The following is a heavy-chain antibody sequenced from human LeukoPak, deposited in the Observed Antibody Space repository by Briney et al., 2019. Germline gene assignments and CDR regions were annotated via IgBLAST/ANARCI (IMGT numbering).Heavy chain of an antibody. Sequence: PSQTLSLTCTVSGGSISSADYYWSWIRQPPGKGLEWIGYIYYSGNTYYNPSLKSRVTISVDRSKNQFSLKQSSVTAADTAVYYCARATITMAVGVPDDAFDIWRQGTMVTVSS. CDR2: IYYSGNT. CDR1: GGSISSADYY. D-gene: IGHD3-22*01. J-gene: IGHJ3*02. V-gene: IGHV4-30-4*08. CDR3: ARATITMAVGVPDDAFDI.